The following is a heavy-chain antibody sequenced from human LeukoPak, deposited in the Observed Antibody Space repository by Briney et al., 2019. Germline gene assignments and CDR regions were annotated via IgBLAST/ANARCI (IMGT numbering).Heavy chain of an antibody. CDR3: AKEQDSGAYRTADN. D-gene: IGHD2-15*01. J-gene: IGHJ4*02. Sequence: ASVKVSCKASGYSFTGYYMNWVRQAPGQGLEWMGWINPNSGVTTYAQKFQGRVAMTRDTSINTAYMELSGLTSDDTAVFYCAKEQDSGAYRTADNWGQGTLVTVSS. CDR2: INPNSGVT. CDR1: GYSFTGYY. V-gene: IGHV1-2*02.